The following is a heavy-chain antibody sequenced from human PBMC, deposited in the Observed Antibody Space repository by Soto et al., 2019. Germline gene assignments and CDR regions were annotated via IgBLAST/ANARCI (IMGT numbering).Heavy chain of an antibody. J-gene: IGHJ4*02. CDR3: TTARIVGATKTVDY. V-gene: IGHV3-15*01. CDR1: GFTFSNAW. CDR2: IKSKTDGGTT. Sequence: EVQLVESGGGLVKPGGSLRLSCAASGFTFSNAWMSWVPQAPGKGLEWVGRIKSKTDGGTTDYAAPVKGRFTISRDDSKNTLYLQMNSLKTEDTAVYYCTTARIVGATKTVDYWGQGTLVTVSS. D-gene: IGHD1-26*01.